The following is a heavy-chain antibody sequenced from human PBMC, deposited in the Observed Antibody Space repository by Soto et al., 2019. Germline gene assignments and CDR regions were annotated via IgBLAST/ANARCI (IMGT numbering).Heavy chain of an antibody. J-gene: IGHJ4*02. CDR1: GGSISSGDYY. D-gene: IGHD3-10*01. Sequence: SETLSLTCTVSGGSISSGDYYWSWIRQPPGKGLEWIGYIYYSGSTYYNPSLKSRVTISVDTSKNQFSLKLSSVTAADTAVYYCAREGGYYGSGSYYIIDYWGQGTLVTVSS. V-gene: IGHV4-30-4*01. CDR2: IYYSGST. CDR3: AREGGYYGSGSYYIIDY.